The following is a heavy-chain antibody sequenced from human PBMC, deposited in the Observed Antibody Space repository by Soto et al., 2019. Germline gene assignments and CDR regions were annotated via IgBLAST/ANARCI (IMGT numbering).Heavy chain of an antibody. CDR3: ARGWNSGYDRPGGMDV. CDR2: IYHSGST. Sequence: PSETLSLTCAVSGYSISSGYYWGWIRQPPGKGLEWIGSIYHSGSTYYNPSLKSRVTISVDTSKNQFSLKLSSVTAADTAVYYCARGWNSGYDRPGGMDVWGQGTTVTVSS. J-gene: IGHJ6*02. V-gene: IGHV4-38-2*01. CDR1: GYSISSGYY. D-gene: IGHD5-12*01.